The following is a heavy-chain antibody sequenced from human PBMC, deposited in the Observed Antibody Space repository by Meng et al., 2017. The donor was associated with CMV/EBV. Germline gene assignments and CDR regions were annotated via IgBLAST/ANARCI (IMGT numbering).Heavy chain of an antibody. CDR3: ARDPYPSYDFWSGPNPKYYYYGMDV. CDR2: IYYSGST. CDR1: GGSVSSGSYY. D-gene: IGHD3-3*01. V-gene: IGHV4-61*01. J-gene: IGHJ6*02. Sequence: SETLSLTCTVSGGSVSSGSYYWSWIRQPPGKGLEWIGYIYYSGSTNYNPSLKSRVTISVDTSKNQFSLKLSSVTAADTAVCYCARDPYPSYDFWSGPNPKYYYYGMDVWGQGTTVTVSS.